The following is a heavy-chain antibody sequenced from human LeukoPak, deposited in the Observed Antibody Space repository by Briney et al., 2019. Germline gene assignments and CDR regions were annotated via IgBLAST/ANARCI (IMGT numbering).Heavy chain of an antibody. V-gene: IGHV3-30*02. CDR3: AKVNSSGWYYFDY. J-gene: IGHJ4*02. D-gene: IGHD6-19*01. Sequence: GGSLRLSCAASGFTFSSYGMHWVRQAPGKGLEWVAFIRYDGSNKYYADSVKGRFTIFRDNSKNTLYLQMNSLRAEDTAVYYCAKVNSSGWYYFDYWGQGTLVTVSS. CDR2: IRYDGSNK. CDR1: GFTFSSYG.